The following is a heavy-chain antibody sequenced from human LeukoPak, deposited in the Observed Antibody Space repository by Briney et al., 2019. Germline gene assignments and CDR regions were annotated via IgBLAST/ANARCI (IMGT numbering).Heavy chain of an antibody. CDR2: ISSGSRYT. CDR3: GRDSSGWSHDY. CDR1: GFTFSDYY. D-gene: IGHD6-19*01. V-gene: IGHV3-11*05. J-gene: IGHJ4*02. Sequence: GGSLRLSCAASGFTFSDYYMSWTRQDPRKGLQWVSYISSGSRYTNYVESAKGRFTISRDNAKNSLYLQMNSLRAEDTVVYYCGRDSSGWSHDYWGQGTLVSVSS.